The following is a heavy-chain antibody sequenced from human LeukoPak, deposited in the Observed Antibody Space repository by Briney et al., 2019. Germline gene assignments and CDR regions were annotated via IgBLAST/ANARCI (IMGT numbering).Heavy chain of an antibody. D-gene: IGHD3-10*01. Sequence: PSETLSLTCTVSGGSISSSSYYWSWIRQPPGKGLEWIGYIYYSGSTNYNPSLKSRVTISVDTSKNQFSLKLSSVTAADTAVYYCARYGSGGNWFDPWGQGTLVTVSS. V-gene: IGHV4-61*05. CDR3: ARYGSGGNWFDP. J-gene: IGHJ5*02. CDR1: GGSISSSSYY. CDR2: IYYSGST.